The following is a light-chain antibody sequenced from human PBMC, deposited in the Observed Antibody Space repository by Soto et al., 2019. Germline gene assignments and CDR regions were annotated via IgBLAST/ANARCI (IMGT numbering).Light chain of an antibody. CDR1: QSISTS. J-gene: IGKJ1*01. V-gene: IGKV1-39*01. Sequence: DIPLPQSPSSLSASVGDRVTITCRASQSISTSLDWYQQKPGKAPNLLIFTSSTLESGVPSRFSGSGSGTDFTLTISSLQPEDFATYVCQQGYSRPRTFGQGTKVEIK. CDR3: QQGYSRPRT. CDR2: TSS.